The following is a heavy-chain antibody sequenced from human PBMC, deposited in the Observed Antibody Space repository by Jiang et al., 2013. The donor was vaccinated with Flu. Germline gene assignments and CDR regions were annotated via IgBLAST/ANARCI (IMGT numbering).Heavy chain of an antibody. CDR3: ARGTFDYGDYVY. J-gene: IGHJ4*02. CDR2: IYPADSDT. V-gene: IGHV5-51*01. CDR1: GYNFTSHW. Sequence: QLVESGAEVKKPGESLKISCKGSGYNFTSHWIGWVRQMPGEGLEWMGIIYPADSDTRYSPSFEGQVTISADKSFSAAYLHWSSLKASDTAIYYCARGTFDYGDYVYWGQGTQVTVSA. D-gene: IGHD4-17*01.